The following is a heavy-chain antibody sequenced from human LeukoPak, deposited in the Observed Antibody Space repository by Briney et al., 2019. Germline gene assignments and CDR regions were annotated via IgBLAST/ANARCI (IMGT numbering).Heavy chain of an antibody. CDR3: ARVGASLRFYYFDY. Sequence: ASVKVSCKASGYTFTGYYIHWVRQAPGQGLEWMGWINPNSGGTNYAQKFQGRVTMTRDTSISTAYMELSRLRSDDTAVYYCARVGASLRFYYFDYWGQGTLVTVSS. D-gene: IGHD3-3*01. V-gene: IGHV1-2*02. CDR1: GYTFTGYY. J-gene: IGHJ4*02. CDR2: INPNSGGT.